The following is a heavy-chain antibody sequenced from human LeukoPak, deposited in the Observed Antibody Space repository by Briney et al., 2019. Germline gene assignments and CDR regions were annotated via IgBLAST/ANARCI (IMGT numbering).Heavy chain of an antibody. CDR1: GFTFSSYA. J-gene: IGHJ4*02. V-gene: IGHV3-23*01. CDR3: AKGRDGDYVDY. D-gene: IGHD4-17*01. Sequence: GGSLRLSCAASGFTFSSYAMSWVRQAPGEGREWVSAISGSGGSTYYVDSVKGRFTISRDNSKNTLYLQMNSLRAEDTAVYYCAKGRDGDYVDYWGQGTLVTVSS. CDR2: ISGSGGST.